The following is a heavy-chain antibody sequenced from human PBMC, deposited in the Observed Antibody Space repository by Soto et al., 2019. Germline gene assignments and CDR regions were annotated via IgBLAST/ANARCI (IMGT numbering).Heavy chain of an antibody. D-gene: IGHD5-12*01. CDR2: ISYDASNK. Sequence: QVQLVESGGGVVQPGRSLRLSCAASGFTFSNYAMHWVRQAPGKGLEWVAVISYDASNKYYADSVKGRFTISRDNSKNPLYLQMNSLRTEDTAVYYCAREAYSNLYFDLWGRGTLVTVSS. V-gene: IGHV3-30-3*01. J-gene: IGHJ2*01. CDR3: AREAYSNLYFDL. CDR1: GFTFSNYA.